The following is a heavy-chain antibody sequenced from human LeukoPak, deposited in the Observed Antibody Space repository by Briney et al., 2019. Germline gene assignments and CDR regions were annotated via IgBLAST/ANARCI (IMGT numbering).Heavy chain of an antibody. Sequence: PGGSLRLSCTPSGFTFGSYEMHWVRQAPGKGLEWVSYITSSGRTIYYANSVKGRFTISRDNAENSLFLQLNGLRAEDTAVYYCVREASHVFDFWGQGTMVTVSS. CDR3: VREASHVFDF. V-gene: IGHV3-48*03. CDR1: GFTFGSYE. J-gene: IGHJ3*01. CDR2: ITSSGRTI.